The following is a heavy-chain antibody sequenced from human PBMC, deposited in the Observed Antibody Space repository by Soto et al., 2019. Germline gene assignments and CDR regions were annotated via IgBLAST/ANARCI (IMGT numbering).Heavy chain of an antibody. Sequence: EVQLLESGGGLVQPGGSLRLSCAASGSTFSSFAMTWVRQAPGGGLEWVSSISDSGGRIYYLDSVKGRCTVSRDNSKSTLYRQMSSLRAEDTAVYYCAKGVGSHYYDFRGQGALVTVSS. D-gene: IGHD3-3*01. J-gene: IGHJ4*02. V-gene: IGHV3-23*01. CDR2: ISDSGGRI. CDR3: AKGVGSHYYDF. CDR1: GSTFSSFA.